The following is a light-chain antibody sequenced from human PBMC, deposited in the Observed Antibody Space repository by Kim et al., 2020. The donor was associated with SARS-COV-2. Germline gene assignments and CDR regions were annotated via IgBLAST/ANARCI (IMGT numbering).Light chain of an antibody. CDR1: QTLISNY. Sequence: SLGERATLSCRASQTLISNYLAWYQQKPGQAPRLLIYGASNRATGIPDRFSGSGSGTDFTLTINRLEPEDFAVYYCQQHANAPLTFGGGTKVDIK. J-gene: IGKJ4*01. CDR2: GAS. V-gene: IGKV3-20*01. CDR3: QQHANAPLT.